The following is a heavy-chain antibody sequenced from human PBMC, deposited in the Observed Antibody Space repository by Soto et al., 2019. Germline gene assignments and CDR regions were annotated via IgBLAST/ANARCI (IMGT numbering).Heavy chain of an antibody. Sequence: ASVKGSCKASGGTFSSYAISWVRQAPGQGLEWMGGIIPIFGTANYAQKFQGRVTITADESTSTDYMELSSLRSEDTAVYYCARVQQQLRAFDIWGQGTLVTVSS. V-gene: IGHV1-69*13. CDR3: ARVQQQLRAFDI. CDR1: GGTFSSYA. D-gene: IGHD6-13*01. J-gene: IGHJ3*02. CDR2: IIPIFGTA.